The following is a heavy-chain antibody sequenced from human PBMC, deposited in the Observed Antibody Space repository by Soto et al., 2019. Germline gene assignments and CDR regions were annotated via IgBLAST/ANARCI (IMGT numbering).Heavy chain of an antibody. V-gene: IGHV1-2*02. CDR3: GRGRSGQIVVFY. CDR1: GYTFTGHY. D-gene: IGHD1-26*01. Sequence: ASVKVSCKASGYTFTGHYIHWVRQAPEQGPEWMGGIGPESGATRYAEKFQGRVTMTLGTSITTVYMELKNLSPDDTAVYYCGRGRSGQIVVFYWGQGTPVTVSS. J-gene: IGHJ4*02. CDR2: IGPESGAT.